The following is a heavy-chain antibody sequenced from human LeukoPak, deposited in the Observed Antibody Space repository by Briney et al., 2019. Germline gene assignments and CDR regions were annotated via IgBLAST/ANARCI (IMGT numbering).Heavy chain of an antibody. J-gene: IGHJ4*02. CDR1: GYTFTGYY. CDR2: IIPIFGTA. Sequence: ASVTVSCKASGYTFTGYYMHWVRQAPGQGLEWMGGIIPIFGTANYAQNFQGRVTITADDSTSTAYMALSTLRSEDTAVYYCARGPLRFLGGIDYWGQGTLVTVSS. V-gene: IGHV1-69*13. CDR3: ARGPLRFLGGIDY. D-gene: IGHD3-3*01.